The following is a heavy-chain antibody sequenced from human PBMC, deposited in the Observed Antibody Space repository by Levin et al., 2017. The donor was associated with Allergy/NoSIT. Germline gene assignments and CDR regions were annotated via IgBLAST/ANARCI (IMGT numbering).Heavy chain of an antibody. Sequence: SCAASGFAFSTYTMNWVRQAPGKGLEWISKISSGSTTIDYADSVQGRFTTSRDNARDSLYLKMNSLRDEDTAVYFCARMKRNILHAVDMWGQGTMVTVSS. V-gene: IGHV3-48*02. CDR1: GFAFSTYT. J-gene: IGHJ3*02. CDR3: ARMKRNILHAVDM. D-gene: IGHD2-2*01. CDR2: ISSGSTTI.